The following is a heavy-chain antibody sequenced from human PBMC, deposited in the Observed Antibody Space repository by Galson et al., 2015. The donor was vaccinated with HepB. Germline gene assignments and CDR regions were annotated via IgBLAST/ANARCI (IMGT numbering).Heavy chain of an antibody. V-gene: IGHV1-8*01. CDR1: GYTFTSYD. CDR2: MNPNSGNT. J-gene: IGHJ4*02. Sequence: SVKVSCKASGYTFTSYDINWVRQATGQGLEWMGWMNPNSGNTGYAQKFQGRVTMTRNTSISTAYMELSSLRSEDTAVYYCARGQSPLFTSATSPRFDHWGQGTLVTVSS. CDR3: ARGQSPLFTSATSPRFDH. D-gene: IGHD1-1*01.